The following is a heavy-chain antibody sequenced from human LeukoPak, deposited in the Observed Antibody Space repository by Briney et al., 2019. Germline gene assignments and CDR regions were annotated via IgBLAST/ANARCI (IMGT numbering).Heavy chain of an antibody. D-gene: IGHD6-13*01. Sequence: SGGSLRLSCAASGFTFSSYGMSWVRQAPGKGLEWVSAISGSGGSTYYADSVKGRFTISRDNSKNTLYLQMGSLRAEDMAVYYCARAAAAGTGSYYYYYMDVWGKGTTVTVSS. CDR3: ARAAAAGTGSYYYYYMDV. V-gene: IGHV3-23*01. CDR2: ISGSGGST. J-gene: IGHJ6*03. CDR1: GFTFSSYG.